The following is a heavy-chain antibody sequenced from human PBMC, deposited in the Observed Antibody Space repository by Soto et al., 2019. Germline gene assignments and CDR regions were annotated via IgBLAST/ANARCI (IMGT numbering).Heavy chain of an antibody. CDR2: INSGGST. Sequence: EVQLVESGGGLIQPGGSLRLSCAASGFTFSSNEMNWVRQAPGTGLEWVSLINSGGSTFYADSVKGRFTISRDNSKNTLYLQMSSLRAEDTAVYYCATRPLLPGAPWGQGTMVTVSS. CDR1: GFTFSSNE. J-gene: IGHJ3*01. D-gene: IGHD3-22*01. CDR3: ATRPLLPGAP. V-gene: IGHV3-53*01.